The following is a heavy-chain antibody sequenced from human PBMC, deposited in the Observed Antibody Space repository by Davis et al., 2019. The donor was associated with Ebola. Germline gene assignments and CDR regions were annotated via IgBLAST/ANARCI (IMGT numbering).Heavy chain of an antibody. CDR2: IYPADSDT. CDR1: EYTFTSHW. V-gene: IGHV5-51*01. Sequence: GESLKISCKASEYTFTSHWIGWVRQMPGKGLEWMGNIYPADSDTRYSPSFQGQVTISADKSISTAYLQLSSLKTSDTATYYCLRQAYSSTWRIWGQGTMVTVSS. J-gene: IGHJ3*02. D-gene: IGHD6-13*01. CDR3: LRQAYSSTWRI.